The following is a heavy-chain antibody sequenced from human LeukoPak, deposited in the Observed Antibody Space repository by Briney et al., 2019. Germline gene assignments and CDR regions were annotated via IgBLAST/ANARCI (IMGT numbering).Heavy chain of an antibody. Sequence: PSETLSLTCAVYGGSFSGYYWSWIRQPPGKGLEWIGEINHSGSTNYNPSLKSRVTISVDTSKNQFSLKLSSVTAADTPVYYCARGLFMNNSGYDYRFDYWGQGTLVTVSS. CDR3: ARGLFMNNSGYDYRFDY. CDR2: INHSGST. D-gene: IGHD5-12*01. V-gene: IGHV4-34*01. J-gene: IGHJ4*02. CDR1: GGSFSGYY.